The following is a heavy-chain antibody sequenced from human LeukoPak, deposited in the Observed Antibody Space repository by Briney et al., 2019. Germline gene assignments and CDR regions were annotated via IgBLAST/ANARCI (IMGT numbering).Heavy chain of an antibody. CDR3: AAPTVTTLYYGIDV. CDR1: GFTFTSSA. D-gene: IGHD4-17*01. CDR2: IVVGSGNT. Sequence: SVKVSCKASGFTFTSSAVQWVRQARGQRLEWIGWIVVGSGNTNYAQKFQERVTITRDMSTSTAYMELSSLRSEDTAVYYCAAPTVTTLYYGIDVWGQGTTVTVSS. V-gene: IGHV1-58*01. J-gene: IGHJ6*02.